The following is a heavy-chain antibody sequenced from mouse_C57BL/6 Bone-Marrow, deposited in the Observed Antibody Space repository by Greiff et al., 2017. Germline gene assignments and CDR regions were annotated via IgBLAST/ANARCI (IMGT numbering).Heavy chain of an antibody. CDR2: ILPGRGST. J-gene: IGHJ4*01. D-gene: IGHD1-1*02. CDR3: ARGGYPYYYAMDY. Sequence: VQLQESGAELMKPGASVKLSCKATGYTFTGYWIEWVKQRPGHGLEWIGEILPGRGSTNYNEKFKGKATFTADTSSNTAYMQLSSLTTEDSAIYYCARGGYPYYYAMDYWGQGTSVTVSS. V-gene: IGHV1-9*01. CDR1: GYTFTGYW.